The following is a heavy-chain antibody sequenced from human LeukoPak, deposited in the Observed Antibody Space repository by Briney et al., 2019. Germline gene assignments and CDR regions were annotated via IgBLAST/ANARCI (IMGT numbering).Heavy chain of an antibody. CDR1: GGSISGSSYY. CDR2: IYYSGST. CDR3: ARRRVDFWSGYYPFDY. V-gene: IGHV4-39*07. Sequence: SETLSLTCTVSGGSISGSSYYWGWIRQPPGKGLEWIGSIYYSGSTYYNPSLKSRVTISVDTSKNQFSLKLSSVTAADTAVYYCARRRVDFWSGYYPFDYWGQGTLVTVSS. D-gene: IGHD3-3*01. J-gene: IGHJ4*02.